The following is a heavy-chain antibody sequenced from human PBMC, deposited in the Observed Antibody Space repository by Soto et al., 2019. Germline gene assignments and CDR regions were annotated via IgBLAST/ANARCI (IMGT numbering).Heavy chain of an antibody. V-gene: IGHV3-23*01. CDR3: AKNAAATIRVGYDY. J-gene: IGHJ4*02. CDR2: IVASGGST. Sequence: EVQLLESGGGLAQPGGSLRLSCAASGFNFSSYPMSWVRQAPGQGLEWVSGIVASGGSTYYADSVKGRFTISRDNSKNTRYLQMNSLRAEDTAVYYCAKNAAATIRVGYDYWGQGTLVTVSS. CDR1: GFNFSSYP. D-gene: IGHD5-12*01.